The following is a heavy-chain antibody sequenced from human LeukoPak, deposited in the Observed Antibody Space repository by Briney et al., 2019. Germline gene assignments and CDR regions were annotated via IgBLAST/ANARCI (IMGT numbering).Heavy chain of an antibody. V-gene: IGHV4-38-2*02. Sequence: SETLSLTCTVSGYSINNGFYWGWIRQPPGKGLEWIGSIYHSERTHYNPSLKSRVTISVDTSKNQFSLKLSSVTAADTAVYYCARHKLKAGSYSKNYFDYWGQGTLVTVSS. D-gene: IGHD3-10*01. CDR1: GYSINNGFY. CDR2: IYHSERT. CDR3: ARHKLKAGSYSKNYFDY. J-gene: IGHJ4*02.